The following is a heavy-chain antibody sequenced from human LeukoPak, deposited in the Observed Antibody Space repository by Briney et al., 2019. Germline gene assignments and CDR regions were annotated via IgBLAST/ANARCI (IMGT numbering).Heavy chain of an antibody. J-gene: IGHJ4*02. CDR2: IYPGDSDT. V-gene: IGHV5-51*01. CDR1: GYSFTTYW. D-gene: IGHD3-22*01. CDR3: ARQGGGAYYYDSSGYYQSPFDY. Sequence: GESLKISCKVSGYSFTTYWIAWVRQMPGQGLEWMGIIYPGDSDTRYSPSFQGQVTISADKSISTAYLQWSSLKASDTAMYYCARQGGGAYYYDSSGYYQSPFDYWGQGTLVTVSS.